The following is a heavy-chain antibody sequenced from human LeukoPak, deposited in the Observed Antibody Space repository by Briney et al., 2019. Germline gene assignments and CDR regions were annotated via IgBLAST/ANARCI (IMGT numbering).Heavy chain of an antibody. V-gene: IGHV3-11*04. D-gene: IGHD1/OR15-1a*01. J-gene: IGHJ6*03. CDR3: ARYMVPEQYMDV. CDR1: GFTFSDYY. Sequence: PGGSLRLSCAASGFTFSDYYMSWIRQAPGKGLEWVSYISSSGSTIYYADSVKGRFTISRDNAKTSLYLQINSLRAEDTAVYYCARYMVPEQYMDVWGKGTTVTVSS. CDR2: ISSSGSTI.